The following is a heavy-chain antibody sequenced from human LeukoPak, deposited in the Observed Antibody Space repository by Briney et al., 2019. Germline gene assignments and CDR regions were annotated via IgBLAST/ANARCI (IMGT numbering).Heavy chain of an antibody. D-gene: IGHD3-10*01. Sequence: SVKVSCKASGGTFSSYAISWVRQAPGQGLDGMGGSIPIFGTANYAQKFQGRATIPADKSTSTAYMELSSLRSEDTAVYYRARERFGELTHTPVFDYWGQGTLVTVSS. CDR2: SIPIFGTA. CDR1: GGTFSSYA. CDR3: ARERFGELTHTPVFDY. V-gene: IGHV1-69*06. J-gene: IGHJ4*02.